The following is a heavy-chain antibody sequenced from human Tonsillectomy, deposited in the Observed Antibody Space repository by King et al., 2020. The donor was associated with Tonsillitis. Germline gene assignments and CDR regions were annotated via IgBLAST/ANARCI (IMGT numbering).Heavy chain of an antibody. CDR3: ARTAAAGTDD. CDR2: ISSSSSYI. D-gene: IGHD6-13*01. J-gene: IGHJ4*02. V-gene: IGHV3-21*01. Sequence: VQLVESGGGLVKPGGSLRLSCAASGFTFSSYSMNWVRQAPGKGLEWVSSISSSSSYIYYADSVKGRFTISRDNPKHSLYLQMNSLRAEDTAVYYCARTAAAGTDDWGQGTLVTVSS. CDR1: GFTFSSYS.